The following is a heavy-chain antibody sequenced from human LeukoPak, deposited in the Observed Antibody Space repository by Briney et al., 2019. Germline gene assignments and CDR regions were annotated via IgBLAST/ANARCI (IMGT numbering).Heavy chain of an antibody. D-gene: IGHD3-22*01. V-gene: IGHV1-18*01. Sequence: WASVKVSCKASGYTFTSYGISWVRQAPGQGLEWMGRISAYNGNTNYAQKLQGRVTMTTDTSTSTAYMELRSLRSDDTAVYYCARDPTTLYYYDSSGYLRAFDIWGQGTMVTVSS. J-gene: IGHJ3*02. CDR2: ISAYNGNT. CDR3: ARDPTTLYYYDSSGYLRAFDI. CDR1: GYTFTSYG.